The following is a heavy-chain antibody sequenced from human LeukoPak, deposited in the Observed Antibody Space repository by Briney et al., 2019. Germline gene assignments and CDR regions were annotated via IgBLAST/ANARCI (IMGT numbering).Heavy chain of an antibody. CDR1: GGSISSYY. CDR3: ASLPYYGMDV. Sequence: RSSETLSLTCTVSGGSISSYYWSWIRQPPGKGLEWIGYIYYSGSTNYNPSLKSRVTISVDTSKNQFSLKLSSVTAADTAVYYCASLPYYGMDVWGQGTTVTVSS. J-gene: IGHJ6*02. V-gene: IGHV4-59*01. CDR2: IYYSGST.